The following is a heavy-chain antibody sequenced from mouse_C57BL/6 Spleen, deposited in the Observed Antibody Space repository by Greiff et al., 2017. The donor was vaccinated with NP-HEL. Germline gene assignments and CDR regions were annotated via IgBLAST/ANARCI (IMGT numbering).Heavy chain of an antibody. Sequence: QVQLQQSGTELVKPGASVKLSCKASGYTFTSYWMHWVKQRPGQGLEWIGNINPSNGGTNYNEKFKSKATLTVDKSSSTAYMQLSSLTSEDSAVYYCARSSYGNYYFDYWGQGTTLTVSS. D-gene: IGHD2-10*02. CDR1: GYTFTSYW. V-gene: IGHV1-53*01. J-gene: IGHJ2*01. CDR3: ARSSYGNYYFDY. CDR2: INPSNGGT.